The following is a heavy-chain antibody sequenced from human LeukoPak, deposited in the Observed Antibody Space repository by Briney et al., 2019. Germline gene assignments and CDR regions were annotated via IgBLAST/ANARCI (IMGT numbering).Heavy chain of an antibody. D-gene: IGHD2-2*01. CDR2: ISGGGGST. J-gene: IGHJ6*02. CDR3: AKVGTSSGKDYFYGMDV. CDR1: GFAFSSYA. V-gene: IGHV3-23*01. Sequence: GGSLRLSCAASGFAFSSYAMSWVRQAPGKGLEWVSAISGGGGSTYYADPVKGRLTISRDNSKNTLYLQLSSLRAEDTALYYCAKVGTSSGKDYFYGMDVWGQGTTVTV.